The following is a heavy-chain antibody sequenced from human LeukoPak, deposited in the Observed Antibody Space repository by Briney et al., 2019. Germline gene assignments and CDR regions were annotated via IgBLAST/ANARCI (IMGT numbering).Heavy chain of an antibody. J-gene: IGHJ4*02. Sequence: SETLSLTCAVYGGSFSGYYWSWIRQPPGKGLEWIGEINYSGSTNYNPSLRSRVTVSVHTSKNQLYLKLSSVTAADTAVYYCARQWLVSPLFDYWGQGTLVTVSS. CDR2: INYSGST. CDR3: ARQWLVSPLFDY. D-gene: IGHD6-19*01. V-gene: IGHV4-34*01. CDR1: GGSFSGYY.